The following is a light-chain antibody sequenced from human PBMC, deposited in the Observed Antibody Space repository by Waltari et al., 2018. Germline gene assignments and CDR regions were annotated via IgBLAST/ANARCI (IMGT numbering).Light chain of an antibody. CDR1: SSNIGNNN. J-gene: IGLJ2*01. Sequence: QSVLTQPPSASGTPGQRVTISCSGSSSNIGNNNTNWYHQVPGTAPKLLIYRNNQRPSGVPDRVSGSKSGTSASLAISGLRSEDEGDYYCAAWDDSLSGVVFGGGTKLTVL. CDR2: RNN. V-gene: IGLV1-47*01. CDR3: AAWDDSLSGVV.